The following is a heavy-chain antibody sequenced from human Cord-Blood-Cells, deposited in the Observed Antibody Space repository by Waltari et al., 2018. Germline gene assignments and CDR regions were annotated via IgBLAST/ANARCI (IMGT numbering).Heavy chain of an antibody. CDR3: ARVSELPFDY. Sequence: QVQLVQSGAEVNKPGDSMKITCKASENPLTGYYTHRVRQAPGQGLEWMGLINPNSGGTNYAQKCQGRVTMTRDTSISTAYMELSRLRSDDTAVYYCARVSELPFDYWGQGTLVTVSS. CDR2: INPNSGGT. J-gene: IGHJ4*02. V-gene: IGHV1-2*02. D-gene: IGHD1-7*01. CDR1: ENPLTGYY.